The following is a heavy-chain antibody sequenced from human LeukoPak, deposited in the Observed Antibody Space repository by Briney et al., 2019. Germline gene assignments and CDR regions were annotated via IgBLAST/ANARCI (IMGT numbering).Heavy chain of an antibody. Sequence: PGGSLRLSCVASGFTFSSSGMPWVRQAPGRGPEWVAFIQYNETKTYSPDSVKGRFTISRDTSKNTLHLQMNSRRADDTAVYYCAKGAFVRLGELSPYWGQGTLVTVSS. CDR2: IQYNETKT. J-gene: IGHJ4*02. D-gene: IGHD3-16*02. V-gene: IGHV3-30*02. CDR3: AKGAFVRLGELSPY. CDR1: GFTFSSSG.